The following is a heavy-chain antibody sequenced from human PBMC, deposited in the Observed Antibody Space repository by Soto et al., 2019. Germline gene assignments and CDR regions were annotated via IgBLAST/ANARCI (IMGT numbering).Heavy chain of an antibody. CDR3: AGDYGVTRDNFFGY. CDR2: IHGSTTIL. Sequence: VHLVESGGALVQPGVSLRLSCAASGFIFCNYNMNWVRQAPGKGMEWFSTIHGSTTILDYAASVKGRFTISRVTDRYSLYMQRNTLGAKERAVYSCAGDYGVTRDNFFGYWGQGTLVTVSS. CDR1: GFIFCNYN. D-gene: IGHD2-21*02. V-gene: IGHV3-48*01. J-gene: IGHJ4*02.